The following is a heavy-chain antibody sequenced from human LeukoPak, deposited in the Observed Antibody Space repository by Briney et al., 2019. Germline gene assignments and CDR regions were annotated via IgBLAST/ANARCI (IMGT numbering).Heavy chain of an antibody. CDR1: GFTFSDYY. D-gene: IGHD6-19*01. J-gene: IGHJ4*02. CDR3: ARRYGTGFNPKY. V-gene: IGHV3-11*01. Sequence: PGGSLRLSCAASGFTFSDYYMSWIRQAPGKGLEWVSYISHFGSNIYYADSVKGRFTISRDNAKNSLYLQMNSLRAEDTAVYYCARRYGTGFNPKYWGQGTLVTVSS. CDR2: ISHFGSNI.